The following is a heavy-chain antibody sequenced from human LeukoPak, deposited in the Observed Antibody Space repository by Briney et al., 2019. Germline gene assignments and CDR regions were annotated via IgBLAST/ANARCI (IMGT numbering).Heavy chain of an antibody. Sequence: PGGSLRLSCAASGFTFSTYAMTWVRQAPGKGLEWVSSISGFNTNTYYADSVKGRFTISRDNSRNTLYLQMNSLRAEDTAVYYCAREGSYRSMDVWGQGTTVTVSS. J-gene: IGHJ6*02. CDR3: AREGSYRSMDV. CDR2: ISGFNTNT. CDR1: GFTFSTYA. V-gene: IGHV3-23*01. D-gene: IGHD1-26*01.